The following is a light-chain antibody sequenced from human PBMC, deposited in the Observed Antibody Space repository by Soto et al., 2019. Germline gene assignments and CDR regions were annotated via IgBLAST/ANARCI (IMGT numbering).Light chain of an antibody. V-gene: IGKV1-12*01. CDR2: SAS. Sequence: DIQVTQSPSSVSASVGDRVTITCRTSQDVSSWLAWYQQKPGKAPELLIYSASTLQTGVPSRFSGSGSGRDFTLTLSSLQPEDFATYYCQPANSFPLTCGGGTKVEIK. J-gene: IGKJ4*01. CDR3: QPANSFPLT. CDR1: QDVSSW.